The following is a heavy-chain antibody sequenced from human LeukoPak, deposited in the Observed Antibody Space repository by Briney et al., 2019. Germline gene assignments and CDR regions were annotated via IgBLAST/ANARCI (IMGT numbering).Heavy chain of an antibody. D-gene: IGHD2-2*01. Sequence: GRSLRLSCAASGFTFDDYAMHWVRQAPGKGLEWVSGISWKSGRIGYADSVKGRFTISRDNAKNSLYLQMNRLKTEDTALYYCAKDKGKSSSCIGLCSYYYGMDVWGQGTTVTVSS. CDR2: ISWKSGRI. CDR3: AKDKGKSSSCIGLCSYYYGMDV. J-gene: IGHJ6*02. CDR1: GFTFDDYA. V-gene: IGHV3-9*01.